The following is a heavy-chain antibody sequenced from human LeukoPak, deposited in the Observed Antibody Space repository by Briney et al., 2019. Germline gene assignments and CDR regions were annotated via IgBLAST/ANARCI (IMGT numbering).Heavy chain of an antibody. CDR2: INPNSGGT. J-gene: IGHJ3*02. CDR3: ARPYYESSGLYVDAFDI. D-gene: IGHD3-22*01. CDR1: GYTLTAYY. Sequence: ASVKVSCKASGYTLTAYYLHCVRQAPGQGLECMGRINPNSGGTTYAQKFQGRVTMTRDTSIGTAYMELSSLRSDDTALYYCARPYYESSGLYVDAFDIWGQGTMVTVSS. V-gene: IGHV1-2*06.